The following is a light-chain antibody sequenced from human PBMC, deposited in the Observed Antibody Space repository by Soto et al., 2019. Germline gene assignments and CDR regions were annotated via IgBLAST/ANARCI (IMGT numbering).Light chain of an antibody. CDR2: GAS. CDR3: QQYNDWHPLT. V-gene: IGKV3-15*01. J-gene: IGKJ1*01. Sequence: EILMMPSPSTLSVSAGDRAPLPCRASQSVSSTLAWYQQKPGQAPRLLLYGASTRATGIPASFSGSGSGTEFTLSISSLQSEDFAVYYCQQYNDWHPLTFGQGTKVDIK. CDR1: QSVSST.